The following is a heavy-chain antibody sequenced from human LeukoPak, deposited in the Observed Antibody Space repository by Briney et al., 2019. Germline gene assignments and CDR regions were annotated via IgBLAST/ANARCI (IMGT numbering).Heavy chain of an antibody. Sequence: GGSLRLSCAASGFTFSSYAMSWVRQAPGKGLEWVSAIFASGTTYYADSVRGRFTISRDNPKNTVLIQMNSLRAEDAAVYYCARENWGAFDSWGQGTLVTVSS. V-gene: IGHV3-23*01. D-gene: IGHD7-27*01. CDR3: ARENWGAFDS. CDR2: IFASGTT. J-gene: IGHJ4*02. CDR1: GFTFSSYA.